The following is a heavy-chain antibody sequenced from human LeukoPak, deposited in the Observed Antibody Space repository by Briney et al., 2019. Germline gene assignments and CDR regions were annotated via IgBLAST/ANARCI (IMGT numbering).Heavy chain of an antibody. CDR3: ARGSSTVIDC. CDR2: IHYSGST. V-gene: IGHV4-59*12. CDR1: GGSITNYY. J-gene: IGHJ4*02. D-gene: IGHD4-17*01. Sequence: SETLSLTCTVSGGSITNYYWTWIRQPPGKGLEWIGYIHYSGSTNYNPSLKSRVTISVDTSKNQFSLKLSSVTAADTAVYYCARGSSTVIDCWGQGTLVTVSS.